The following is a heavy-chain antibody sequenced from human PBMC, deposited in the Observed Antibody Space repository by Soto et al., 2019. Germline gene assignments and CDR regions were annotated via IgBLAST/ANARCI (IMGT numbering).Heavy chain of an antibody. Sequence: EVQLVESGGGLVQPGGSLRLSCAASGFTFSSYWMSWVRQAPGKGLEWVANIKQDGSEKYYVDSVKGRFTISRDNAKNSLYLQMNILRAEDTAVYYCARDGFYYDFWSGYYTNSFDYWGQGTLVTVSS. V-gene: IGHV3-7*01. CDR1: GFTFSSYW. CDR2: IKQDGSEK. J-gene: IGHJ4*02. D-gene: IGHD3-3*01. CDR3: ARDGFYYDFWSGYYTNSFDY.